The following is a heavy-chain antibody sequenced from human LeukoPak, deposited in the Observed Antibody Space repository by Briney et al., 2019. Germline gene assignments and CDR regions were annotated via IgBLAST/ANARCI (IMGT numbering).Heavy chain of an antibody. V-gene: IGHV4-34*01. Sequence: KSSETLSLTCAVYGGSFSGYYWSWIRQPPGKGLEWIGEINHSGSTNYNPSLKSRVTISVDTSKNQFSLKLSSVTAADTAVYYCARRKLGRLYYFDYWGQGTLVTVSS. CDR1: GGSFSGYY. J-gene: IGHJ4*02. D-gene: IGHD7-27*01. CDR3: ARRKLGRLYYFDY. CDR2: INHSGST.